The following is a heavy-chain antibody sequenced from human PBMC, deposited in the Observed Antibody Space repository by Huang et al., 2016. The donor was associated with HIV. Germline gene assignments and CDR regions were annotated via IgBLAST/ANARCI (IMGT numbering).Heavy chain of an antibody. V-gene: IGHV1-18*01. CDR2: IGSDSRDT. CDR1: GYDFGSYG. Sequence: QVQLVQSGGEVKQTGASVRVYCKASGYDFGSYGRSWVRQAPGKGIEWLGWIGSDSRDTRTAQKFQGRVTMTTDRSATTTYMELRSQRYDDTAVYYCARDTYYTDIWKRNDASFLWGQGTMITVYS. D-gene: IGHD3-22*01. CDR3: ARDTYYTDIWKRNDASFL. J-gene: IGHJ3*01.